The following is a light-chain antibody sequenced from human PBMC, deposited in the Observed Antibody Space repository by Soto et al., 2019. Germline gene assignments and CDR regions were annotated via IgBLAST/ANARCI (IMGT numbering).Light chain of an antibody. CDR3: SSYTSSSTWV. J-gene: IGLJ3*02. CDR2: DVS. CDR1: SSDVGGYTY. V-gene: IGLV2-14*03. Sequence: QSVLTQPASVSGSPGQSITISCTGTSSDVGGYTYVAWYQQHPGKAPKLMIYDVSNRPSGVSNRFSGSKSGNTASLTISGIQAEDEADYYCSSYTSSSTWVFGGGTQLTVL.